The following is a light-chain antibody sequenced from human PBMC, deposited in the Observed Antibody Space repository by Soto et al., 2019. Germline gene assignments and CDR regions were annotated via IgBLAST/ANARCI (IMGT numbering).Light chain of an antibody. J-gene: IGLJ1*01. CDR3: SSYTSSSTGDV. CDR2: AVS. CDR1: SSDGGGYNY. Sequence: QSVLTQPASVSGSPGQSITISCTGTSSDGGGYNYVSWYQQHPGKAPQLMIYAVSNRPSGVSNRFSGSKSGNTASLTISGLQAEDEADYYCSSYTSSSTGDVFGTGTKVTVL. V-gene: IGLV2-14*01.